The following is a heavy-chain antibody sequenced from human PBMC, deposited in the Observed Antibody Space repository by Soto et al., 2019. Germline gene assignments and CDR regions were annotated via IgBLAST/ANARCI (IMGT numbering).Heavy chain of an antibody. CDR3: ARSLHPGAFYYIDV. J-gene: IGHJ6*03. CDR1: GGSISTYY. D-gene: IGHD4-4*01. CDR2: IYYSGST. Sequence: SETLSLTCTVSGGSISTYYWSWIRQPPGKGLEWIGYIYYSGSTNYNPSLKSRVTISVDTSKNQFSLKLSSVTAADTAVYYCARSLHPGAFYYIDVWGKGTTVTVSS. V-gene: IGHV4-59*01.